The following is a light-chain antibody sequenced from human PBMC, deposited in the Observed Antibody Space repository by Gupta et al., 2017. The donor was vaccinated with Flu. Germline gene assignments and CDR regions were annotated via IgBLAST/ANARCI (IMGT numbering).Light chain of an antibody. CDR1: GNDVGGYNY. Sequence: SITISCTGTGNDVGGYNYVSWYQHHPGKAPRFIIYEVTNRPSGVSTRFSGSKSGTTAFLTISGLQADDEADYYCTSYTNLNTVVFGGGTKLTVL. J-gene: IGLJ2*01. CDR2: EVT. V-gene: IGLV2-14*01. CDR3: TSYTNLNTVV.